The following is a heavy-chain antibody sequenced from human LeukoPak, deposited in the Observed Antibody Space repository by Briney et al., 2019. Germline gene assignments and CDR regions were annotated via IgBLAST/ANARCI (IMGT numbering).Heavy chain of an antibody. CDR2: ISYDGSNK. CDR1: GFTFSSYA. Sequence: PGGSLRLSCAASGFTFSSYAMHWVRQAPGKGLEWVAVISYDGSNKYYADSVKGRFTISRDNSKNTLYLQMNSLRAEDTAVYYCARDSELWLQERFDYWGQGTLVTVSS. D-gene: IGHD5-18*01. J-gene: IGHJ4*02. V-gene: IGHV3-30-3*01. CDR3: ARDSELWLQERFDY.